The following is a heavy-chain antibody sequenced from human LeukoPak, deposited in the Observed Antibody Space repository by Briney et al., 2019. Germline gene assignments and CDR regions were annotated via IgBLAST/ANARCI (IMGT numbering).Heavy chain of an antibody. CDR2: ISGDGGST. D-gene: IGHD3-10*01. V-gene: IGHV3-43*02. J-gene: IGHJ4*02. CDR1: GFTFDDYA. Sequence: GGSLRLSCAASGFTFDDYAMHWVRQAPGKGLEWVSLISGDGGSTYYADSVKGRFAISRDNSKNSLYLQMNSLRTEDTALYYCAKDMWRFGELDYDYWGQGTLVTVSS. CDR3: AKDMWRFGELDYDY.